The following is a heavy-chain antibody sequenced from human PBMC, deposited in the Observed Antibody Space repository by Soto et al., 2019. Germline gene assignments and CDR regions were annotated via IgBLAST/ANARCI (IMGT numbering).Heavy chain of an antibody. CDR2: IYYSGST. Sequence: PSETLSLTCTVSGGSISSGGYYWSWIRQHPGKGLEWIGYIYYSGSTYYNPSLKSRVTISVDTSKNQFSLKLSSVTAADTAVYYCARERASIVVPAAIGDAFDIWGQGTXVTVSS. V-gene: IGHV4-31*03. CDR1: GGSISSGGYY. CDR3: ARERASIVVPAAIGDAFDI. J-gene: IGHJ3*02. D-gene: IGHD2-2*02.